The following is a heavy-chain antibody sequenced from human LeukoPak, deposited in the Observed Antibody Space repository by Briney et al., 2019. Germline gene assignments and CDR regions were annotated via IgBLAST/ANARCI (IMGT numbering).Heavy chain of an antibody. D-gene: IGHD3-10*01. CDR2: FYDTRSP. Sequence: SETLSLTCTVSGGSVSLYYWSWIRQPPGKGLKWIGYFYDTRSPKYNPSLERRVTISVDMSRNQFSLNLTSVTAADTAVYYCARGRGSLTYWGQGTLATVSS. V-gene: IGHV4-59*02. J-gene: IGHJ4*02. CDR3: ARGRGSLTY. CDR1: GGSVSLYY.